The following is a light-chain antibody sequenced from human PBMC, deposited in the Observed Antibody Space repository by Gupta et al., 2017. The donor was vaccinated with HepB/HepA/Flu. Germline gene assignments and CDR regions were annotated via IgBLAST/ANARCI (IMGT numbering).Light chain of an antibody. CDR1: QSLVHRDGNTY. Sequence: DVVMTQSPVSLPVTLGQPASISCRSSQSLVHRDGNTYLNWLQQRPGQSPRRLIWRVSNRDSGVPDRCSGSGSGTDFTLRISRVDAEDVGVYYCMQAIHWPWTFGQGTKVEIK. CDR3: MQAIHWPWT. J-gene: IGKJ1*01. V-gene: IGKV2-30*02. CDR2: RVS.